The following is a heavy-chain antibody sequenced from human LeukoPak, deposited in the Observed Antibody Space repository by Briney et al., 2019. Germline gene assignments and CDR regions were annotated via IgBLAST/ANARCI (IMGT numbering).Heavy chain of an antibody. CDR2: IYHSGST. D-gene: IGHD5-12*01. Sequence: SETLSLACTVSGYSISSGYYWGWIRQPPGKGLEWIGSIYHSGSTYYNPSLKSRLTISVDTSKNQFSLKLSSVTAADTAVYYCARGYSGYDSYYYYYYYMDVWGKGTTVTVSS. J-gene: IGHJ6*03. V-gene: IGHV4-38-2*02. CDR3: ARGYSGYDSYYYYYYYMDV. CDR1: GYSISSGYY.